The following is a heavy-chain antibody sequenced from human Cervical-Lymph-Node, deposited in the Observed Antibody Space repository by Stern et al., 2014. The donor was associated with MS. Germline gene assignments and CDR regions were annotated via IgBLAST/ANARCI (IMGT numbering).Heavy chain of an antibody. CDR2: IIPIFGTA. D-gene: IGHD3-22*01. J-gene: IGHJ3*02. Sequence: VQLEESGAEVKKPGSSVKVSCRASGGTFSSHAITWVRQSPGQGLPWLGSIIPIFGTANYAQNFQGRVTISADGSTSTAYMELSSLRSEDTAVYYCARRDYYDSSTYYDDAFDIWGQGTMVTVSS. V-gene: IGHV1-69*01. CDR3: ARRDYYDSSTYYDDAFDI. CDR1: GGTFSSHA.